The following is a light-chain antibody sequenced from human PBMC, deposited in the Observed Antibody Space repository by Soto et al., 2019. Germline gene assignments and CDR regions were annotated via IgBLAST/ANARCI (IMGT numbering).Light chain of an antibody. CDR3: QQNGDSPT. J-gene: IGKJ1*01. V-gene: IGKV3-20*01. CDR1: QPVSSNF. Sequence: EIVLTQSPVTLSLSPGESAALSCRASQPVSSNFLAWYQQKPGQAPRLLIYGVSSRASGIPDRFFGSGSGTDFTLTINRLEPEDFAVYHCQQNGDSPTFGQGTKVDIK. CDR2: GVS.